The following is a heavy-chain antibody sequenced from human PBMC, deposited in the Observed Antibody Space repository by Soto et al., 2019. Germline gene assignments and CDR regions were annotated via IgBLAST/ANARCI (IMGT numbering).Heavy chain of an antibody. Sequence: QVQLVQSGAEVKKPGSSVKVSCKASGGTFSSYAISWVRQAPGQGLEWMGGIIPIFGTANYAQKFQGRVTITADESTSTAYMELSSLGSEDTAVYYCARVGGAVADDAGDYYYYGMDVWGQGTTVTFSS. J-gene: IGHJ6*02. CDR3: ARVGGAVADDAGDYYYYGMDV. V-gene: IGHV1-69*01. CDR1: GGTFSSYA. CDR2: IIPIFGTA. D-gene: IGHD6-19*01.